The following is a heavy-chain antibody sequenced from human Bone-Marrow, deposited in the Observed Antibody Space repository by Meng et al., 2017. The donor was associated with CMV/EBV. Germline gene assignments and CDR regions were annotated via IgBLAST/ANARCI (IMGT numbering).Heavy chain of an antibody. CDR1: GYTLSGFY. Sequence: ASVKVSCKASGYTLSGFYMHWVRQAPGQGLEWMGWINPNSGGTAYAQKFQGRVTMTRDTSISTAYMELSRLRSDDTAVYYCARVLITIFGVVKPPLDYWGQGTLVTVSS. V-gene: IGHV1-2*02. J-gene: IGHJ4*02. D-gene: IGHD3-3*01. CDR3: ARVLITIFGVVKPPLDY. CDR2: INPNSGGT.